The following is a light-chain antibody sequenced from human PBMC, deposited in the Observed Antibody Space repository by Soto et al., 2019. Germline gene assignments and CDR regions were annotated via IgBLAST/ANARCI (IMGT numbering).Light chain of an antibody. J-gene: IGKJ1*01. CDR2: GAS. V-gene: IGKV3-20*01. CDR1: QSVSSY. Sequence: EIGLTQSAGALSLSPGERATLSCRASQSVSSYLAWYQQKPGQAPRLLIYGASSRAAGIPDRFSGGGSGTDFTLTIIRLEPEDFAVYYCQQYSTSWTFGQGTKVDIK. CDR3: QQYSTSWT.